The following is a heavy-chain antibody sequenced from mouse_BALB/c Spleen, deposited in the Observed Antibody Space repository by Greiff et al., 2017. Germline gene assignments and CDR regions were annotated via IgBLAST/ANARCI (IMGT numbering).Heavy chain of an antibody. Sequence: EVKLMESGGGLVQPGGSLKLSCAASGFTFSSYGMSWVRQTPDKRLELVATINSNGGSTYYPDSVKGRFTISRDNAKNTLYLQMSSLKSEDTAMYYCARDQRVYDGYLPGYFDVWGAGTTVTVSS. V-gene: IGHV5-6-3*01. CDR3: ARDQRVYDGYLPGYFDV. CDR2: INSNGGST. D-gene: IGHD2-3*01. J-gene: IGHJ1*01. CDR1: GFTFSSYG.